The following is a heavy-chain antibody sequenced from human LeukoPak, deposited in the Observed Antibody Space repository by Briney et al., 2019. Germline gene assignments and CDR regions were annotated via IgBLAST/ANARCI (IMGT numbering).Heavy chain of an antibody. D-gene: IGHD4-17*01. CDR2: ISAYNGNT. V-gene: IGHV1-18*01. CDR3: ARDWWYGDYSIGDN. J-gene: IGHJ4*02. Sequence: VASVKVSCKASGYTFTSYGISWVRQAPGQGLEWMGWISAYNGNTNYAQKLQGRVTMTTDTSTSTVYMDLRSLTSDDTAAYYCARDWWYGDYSIGDNWGQGTLVTVSS. CDR1: GYTFTSYG.